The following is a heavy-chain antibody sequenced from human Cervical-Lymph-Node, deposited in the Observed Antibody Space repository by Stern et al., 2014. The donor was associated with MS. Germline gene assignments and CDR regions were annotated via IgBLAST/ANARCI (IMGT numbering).Heavy chain of an antibody. CDR2: IYWDDDE. V-gene: IGHV2-5*02. CDR1: GFSLTTRDVA. D-gene: IGHD3-10*01. CDR3: ARRMVRSDYFDY. Sequence: ESGPTLLNPTQTLTLTCSFSGFSLTTRDVAVGWIRQPPGKALEWLALIYWDDDERYNLSLKNRLSISKDTFRNRVVLTMTGMDRVDTGTYFCARRMVRSDYFDYWGQGILVTVSS. J-gene: IGHJ4*02.